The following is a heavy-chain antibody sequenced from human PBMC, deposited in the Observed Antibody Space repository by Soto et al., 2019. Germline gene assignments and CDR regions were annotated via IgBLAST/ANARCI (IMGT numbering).Heavy chain of an antibody. CDR2: INPNSGGT. CDR1: GYTFTGYY. D-gene: IGHD6-13*01. V-gene: IGHV1-2*04. CDR3: ARSWPEIAAAGTLSRADNYYYYGMDV. Sequence: GASVKVSCKASGYTFTGYYMHWVRQAPGQGLEWMGWINPNSGGTNYAQKFQGWVTMTRDTSISTAYMELSRLRSDDTAVYYCARSWPEIAAAGTLSRADNYYYYGMDVWGQGTTVTVSS. J-gene: IGHJ6*02.